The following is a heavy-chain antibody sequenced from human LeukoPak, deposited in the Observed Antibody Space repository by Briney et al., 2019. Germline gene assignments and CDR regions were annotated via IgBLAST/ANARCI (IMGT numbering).Heavy chain of an antibody. CDR2: IIPIFGTA. V-gene: IGHV1-69*13. CDR1: GGTFSSYA. CDR3: ARGSFFGVVDLGPYYYMDV. J-gene: IGHJ6*03. D-gene: IGHD3-3*01. Sequence: SVKVSCKASGGTFSSYAISWVRQAPGQGLEWMGGIIPIFGTANYAQKFQGRVTITADESTSTAYMELSSLRSEGTAVYYCARGSFFGVVDLGPYYYMDVWGKGTTVTVSS.